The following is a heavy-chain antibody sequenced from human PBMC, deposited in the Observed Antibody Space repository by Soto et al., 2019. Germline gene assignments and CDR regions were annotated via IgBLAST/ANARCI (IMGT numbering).Heavy chain of an antibody. Sequence: PGGSLRLSCAASGFTFSSYWMSWVRQAPGKGLEWVANIKQDGSEKYYVDSVKGRFTISRDNAKNSLYLQMNSLRAEDTVVHYCARDFKYYDILTGYYTHYYYGMDVWGQGTTVTVSS. CDR1: GFTFSSYW. D-gene: IGHD3-9*01. V-gene: IGHV3-7*03. CDR2: IKQDGSEK. CDR3: ARDFKYYDILTGYYTHYYYGMDV. J-gene: IGHJ6*02.